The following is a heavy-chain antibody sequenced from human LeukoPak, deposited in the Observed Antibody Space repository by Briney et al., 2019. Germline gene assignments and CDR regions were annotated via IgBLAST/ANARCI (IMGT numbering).Heavy chain of an antibody. J-gene: IGHJ4*02. Sequence: ASVKVSCKASGYTFTGYHMHWVRRAPGQGLEWMGRINPNSGGTNYAQKFQGWVTMTRDTSISTAYMELSRLRSDDTAVYYCARVARYCSGGSCYYDYWGQGTLVTVSS. CDR2: INPNSGGT. CDR3: ARVARYCSGGSCYYDY. D-gene: IGHD2-15*01. CDR1: GYTFTGYH. V-gene: IGHV1-2*04.